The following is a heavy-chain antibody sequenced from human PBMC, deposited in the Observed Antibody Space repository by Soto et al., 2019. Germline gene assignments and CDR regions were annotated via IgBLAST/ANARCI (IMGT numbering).Heavy chain of an antibody. CDR2: IYYSGST. D-gene: IGHD7-27*01. Sequence: PSETLSLTCTVSGGSISSYYWSWIRQPPGKGLEWIGYIYYSGSTNYNPSLKSRVTISVDTSKNQFSLKLSSVTAADTAVYYCAGAWGAYYYYSGMDVWGQGTTVTVSS. J-gene: IGHJ6*02. CDR1: GGSISSYY. CDR3: AGAWGAYYYYSGMDV. V-gene: IGHV4-59*01.